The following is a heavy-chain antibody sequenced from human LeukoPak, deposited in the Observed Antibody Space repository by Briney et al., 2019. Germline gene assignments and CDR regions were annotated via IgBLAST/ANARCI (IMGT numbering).Heavy chain of an antibody. J-gene: IGHJ5*02. CDR3: ARQLYSSSWYYDP. Sequence: GGSLRLSCAASGFTFSSYGMSWVRQAPGKGLEWVSAISGSGGSTYYADSVKGRFTISRDNSKNTLYLQMNSLRAEDTAVYYCARQLYSSSWYYDPWGQGTLVTVSS. CDR2: ISGSGGST. D-gene: IGHD6-13*01. V-gene: IGHV3-23*01. CDR1: GFTFSSYG.